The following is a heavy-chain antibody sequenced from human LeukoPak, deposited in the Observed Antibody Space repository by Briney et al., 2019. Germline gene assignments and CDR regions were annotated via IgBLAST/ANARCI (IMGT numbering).Heavy chain of an antibody. D-gene: IGHD6-19*01. CDR2: MNPNSGNT. Sequence: ASVKVSCKASGYTFTSYDINWVRQATGQGLEWMGWMNPNSGNTGYAQKFQGRVTMTRDTSISTAYMELSRLRSDDTAMYYCARSSGWKYNIDYWGQGTLVTVSS. CDR1: GYTFTSYD. CDR3: ARSSGWKYNIDY. V-gene: IGHV1-8*01. J-gene: IGHJ4*02.